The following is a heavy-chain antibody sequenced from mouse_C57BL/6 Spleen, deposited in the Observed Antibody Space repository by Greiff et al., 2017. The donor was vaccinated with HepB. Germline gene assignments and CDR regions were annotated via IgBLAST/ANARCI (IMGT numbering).Heavy chain of an antibody. J-gene: IGHJ3*01. V-gene: IGHV1-82*01. CDR1: GYAFSSSW. CDR2: IYPGDGDT. D-gene: IGHD1-1*02. CDR3: ASGGTWFAY. Sequence: VQLQQSGPELVKPGASVKISCKASGYAFSSSWMNWVKQRPGKGLEWIGRIYPGDGDTNYNGKFKGKATLTADKSSSTAYMQLSSLTSEDSAVYFCASGGTWFAYGVQGPLVTVSA.